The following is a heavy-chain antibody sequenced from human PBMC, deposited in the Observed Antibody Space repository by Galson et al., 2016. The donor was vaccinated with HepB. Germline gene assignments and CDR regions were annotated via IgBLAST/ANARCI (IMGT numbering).Heavy chain of an antibody. CDR1: GFPFSTYG. Sequence: SLRLSCAASGFPFSTYGMSWVRQAPGKGLEWVSGISGSGGSIYSADSVKGRFTISRDNSKNTLYLQMNSLRADDTAVYYCGTGGPVVTATEVSGGGVTVRNVIDIRGQGTMVTVSS. V-gene: IGHV3-23*01. J-gene: IGHJ3*02. CDR2: ISGSGGSI. D-gene: IGHD2-21*02. CDR3: GTGGPVVTATEVSGGGVTVRNVIDI.